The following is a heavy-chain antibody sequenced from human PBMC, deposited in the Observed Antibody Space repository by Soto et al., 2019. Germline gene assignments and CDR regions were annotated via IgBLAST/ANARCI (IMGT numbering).Heavy chain of an antibody. CDR3: ARVSWREKYGMDV. CDR1: GFTFSDSY. Sequence: GGSLRLSCAASGFTFSDSYMSWIRQAPGKGLEWISYITFSGNNVYYADSLKGRFTISRDNAKNSPYLQMNRLRAEDTAVYYCARVSWREKYGMDVWGQGTTVTVSS. J-gene: IGHJ6*02. V-gene: IGHV3-11*01. CDR2: ITFSGNNV.